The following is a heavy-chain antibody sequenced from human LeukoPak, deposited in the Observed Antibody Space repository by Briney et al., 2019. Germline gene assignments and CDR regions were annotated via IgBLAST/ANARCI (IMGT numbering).Heavy chain of an antibody. D-gene: IGHD5-24*01. CDR1: GFTFSSSW. J-gene: IGHJ5*02. V-gene: IGHV3-74*01. Sequence: GGSLRLSCAASGFTFSSSWMHWVRQAPGKGLVWVSRINSDGSSTSYADSVKGRFTISRDNAKNSLYLQMNSLRAEDTAVYYCAREASRGASFDPWGQGTLVTVSS. CDR2: INSDGSST. CDR3: AREASRGASFDP.